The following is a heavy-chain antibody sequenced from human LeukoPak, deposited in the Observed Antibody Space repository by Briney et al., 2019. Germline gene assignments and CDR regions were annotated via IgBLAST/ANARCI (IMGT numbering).Heavy chain of an antibody. CDR1: GFTFSSYW. Sequence: GGSLRLSCAASGFTFSSYWMSWVRQAPGKGVEWVANIKQDGSEKYYVDSVKGRFTISGDNAKNSLYLQMNSLRAEDTAVYYCARVSYYPYYYYYYGMDVWGKGTTVTVSS. J-gene: IGHJ6*04. CDR3: ARVSYYPYYYYYYGMDV. CDR2: IKQDGSEK. V-gene: IGHV3-7*03. D-gene: IGHD3-10*01.